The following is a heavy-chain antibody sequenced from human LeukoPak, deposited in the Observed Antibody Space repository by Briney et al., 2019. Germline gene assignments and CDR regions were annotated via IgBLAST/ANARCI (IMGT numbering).Heavy chain of an antibody. CDR1: GFTFSSYE. V-gene: IGHV3-23*01. D-gene: IGHD2-21*02. Sequence: PGGSLRLSCAASGFTFSSYEMNWVRQAPGKGLEWVSAISGSGGSTYYADSVKGRFTISRDNSKNTLYLQMNSLRAEDTAVYYCAKDFSDYYGNAFDIWGQGTLVTVSS. J-gene: IGHJ4*02. CDR3: AKDFSDYYGNAFDI. CDR2: ISGSGGST.